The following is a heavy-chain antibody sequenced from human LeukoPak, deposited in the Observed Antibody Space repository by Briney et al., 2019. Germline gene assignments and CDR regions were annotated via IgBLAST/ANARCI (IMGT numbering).Heavy chain of an antibody. CDR3: ASGAQSDY. J-gene: IGHJ4*02. CDR1: GFGFTFSTYA. CDR2: TSGSGGST. Sequence: GGSLRLSCAASGFGFTFSTYAMSWVRQAPGKGLEWVSVTSGSGGSTYYADSVKGRFTISRDNSKNSLYLQMNSLRAEDTAVYYCASGAQSDYWGQGTLVTVSS. D-gene: IGHD1-26*01. V-gene: IGHV3-23*01.